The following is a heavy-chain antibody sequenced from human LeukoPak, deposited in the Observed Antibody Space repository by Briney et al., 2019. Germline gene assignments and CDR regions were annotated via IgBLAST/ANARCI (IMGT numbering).Heavy chain of an antibody. J-gene: IGHJ6*03. CDR1: GGSISSYY. V-gene: IGHV4-4*07. D-gene: IGHD3-10*01. CDR3: ARGSGSYYNGYYYYYMDV. CDR2: IYTSGST. Sequence: PSETLSLTCTVSGGSISSYYWSWIRQPAGKGLEWIGRIYTSGSTNYNPSLKSRVTMSVDTSKNQFSLKLSSVTAADTAVYYCARGSGSYYNGYYYYYMDVWGKGTTVTISS.